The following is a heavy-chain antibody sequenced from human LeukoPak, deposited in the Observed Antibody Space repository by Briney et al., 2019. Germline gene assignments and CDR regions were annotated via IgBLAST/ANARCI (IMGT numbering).Heavy chain of an antibody. CDR3: AKDMAYDSSGSVLDY. CDR2: ISWNSGSI. V-gene: IGHV3-9*01. Sequence: GRSLRLSCAASGFTFDDYAMHWVRQAPGKGLEWVSGISWNSGSIGYADSVKGRFTISRDNAKNSLYLQMNSLRAEATALYYCAKDMAYDSSGSVLDYWGQGTLVTVSS. CDR1: GFTFDDYA. J-gene: IGHJ4*02. D-gene: IGHD3-22*01.